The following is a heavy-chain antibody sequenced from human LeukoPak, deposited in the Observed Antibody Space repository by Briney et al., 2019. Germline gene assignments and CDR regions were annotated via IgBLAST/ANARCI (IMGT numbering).Heavy chain of an antibody. D-gene: IGHD3-10*01. CDR3: ARPRSAIGSGSYYFDY. CDR1: GFTVSSNY. J-gene: IGHJ4*02. Sequence: GSLRLSCAASGFTVSSNYMSWIRQPPGKGLEWIGEINHSGSTNYSPSLKSRVTISVDTSKNQFSLKLSSVTAADTAVYYCARPRSAIGSGSYYFDYWGQGTLVTVSS. V-gene: IGHV4-34*01. CDR2: INHSGST.